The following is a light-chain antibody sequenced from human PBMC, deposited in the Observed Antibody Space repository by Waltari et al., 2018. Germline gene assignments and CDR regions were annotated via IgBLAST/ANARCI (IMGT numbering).Light chain of an antibody. CDR2: YDS. CDR1: NIGSKS. J-gene: IGLJ2*01. V-gene: IGLV3-21*04. CDR3: LVWHSTTDHHGV. Sequence: SYVVTQSPSVSVAPGETARITCGGDNIGSKSVHWYQQRPGQARVLVISYDSDRPSGIPERFSGSNSGNTATLTISWVEADDEADYYCLVWHSTTDHHGVFGGGTKLTVL.